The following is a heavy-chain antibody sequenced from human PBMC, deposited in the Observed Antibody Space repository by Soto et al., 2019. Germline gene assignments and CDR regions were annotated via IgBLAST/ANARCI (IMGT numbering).Heavy chain of an antibody. CDR2: IYYNGNT. CDR1: GGSISNHY. Sequence: QVQRQESGPGLVKPSETLSLTCSVYGGSISNHYWSWIRQPPGKGLEWIGYIYYNGNTNYNPSLKRRVTMSVDTSRNQIALKLTTVTAADTAVYYCTRANWYSEYWGKGTLVTVSS. CDR3: TRANWYSEY. V-gene: IGHV4-59*11. D-gene: IGHD7-27*01. J-gene: IGHJ4*02.